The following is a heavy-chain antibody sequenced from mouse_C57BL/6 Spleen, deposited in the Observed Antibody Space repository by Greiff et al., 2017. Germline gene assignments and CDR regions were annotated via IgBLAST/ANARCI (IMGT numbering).Heavy chain of an antibody. D-gene: IGHD2-4*01. CDR2: IDPENGDT. J-gene: IGHJ3*01. CDR3: TTFDYDVAWFAY. V-gene: IGHV14-4*01. CDR1: GFNIKDDY. Sequence: VQLQQSGAELVRPGASVKLSCTASGFNIKDDYMHWVKQRPEQGLEWIGWIDPENGDTEYASKFQGKATIKADTSSNTAYLQLSSLTSEDTAVYYCTTFDYDVAWFAYWGQGTLVTVSA.